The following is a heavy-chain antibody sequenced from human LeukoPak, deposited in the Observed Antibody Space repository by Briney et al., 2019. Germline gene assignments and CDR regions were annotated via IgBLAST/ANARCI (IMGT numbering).Heavy chain of an antibody. V-gene: IGHV3-48*01. D-gene: IGHD2-2*01. J-gene: IGHJ4*02. CDR1: GFTFSSYS. CDR2: ISSSSSTI. CDR3: ASFVVVPAAIPLGY. Sequence: PGGSLRLSCAASGFTFSSYSMSWVRQAPGKGLEWVSYISSSSSTIYYADSVKGRFTISRDNAKNSLYLQMNSLRAEDTAVYYCASFVVVPAAIPLGYWGQGTLVTVSS.